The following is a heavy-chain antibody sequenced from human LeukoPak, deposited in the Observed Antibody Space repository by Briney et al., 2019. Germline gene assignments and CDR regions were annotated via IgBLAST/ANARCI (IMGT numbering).Heavy chain of an antibody. CDR1: GFTFSSSA. CDR3: AKAPGGRFDY. Sequence: GGSLRLSCAASGFTFSSSAMSWVRQAPGKGLEWVSSISGSGGSTYYADSVKGQFTISRDNSKNTLYLQVNSLRAEDTAIYYCAKAPGGRFDYWGQGTLVTVSS. V-gene: IGHV3-23*01. J-gene: IGHJ4*02. D-gene: IGHD1-26*01. CDR2: ISGSGGST.